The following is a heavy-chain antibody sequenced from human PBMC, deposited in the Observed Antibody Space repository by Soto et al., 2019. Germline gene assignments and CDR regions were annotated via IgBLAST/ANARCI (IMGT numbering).Heavy chain of an antibody. CDR3: ARATIRSGLSPRDYGLDV. CDR2: IIPVYGTS. J-gene: IGHJ6*02. Sequence: QVQLVQSGAEVKKPGSSVKVSCKTSGGTFSTYGTSWVRQAPGQGLEWMGGIIPVYGTSDYAQKFQGRVAITADASTRTADMELSSLRSEDTAVYYCARATIRSGLSPRDYGLDVWGQGTAVTVSS. D-gene: IGHD3-16*02. V-gene: IGHV1-69*01. CDR1: GGTFSTYG.